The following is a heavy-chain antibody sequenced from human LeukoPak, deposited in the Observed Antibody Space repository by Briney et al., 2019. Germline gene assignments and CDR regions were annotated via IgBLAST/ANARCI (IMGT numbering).Heavy chain of an antibody. CDR1: GGSIKSSYY. Sequence: PSETLSLTCTVSGGSIKSSYYWGWIPQPPGKGLEWTGGIYYSGSTYYTPSLKSRVTISVDTSKDQFSLNLSSVTASDTAVYYCGRSGYSTGWHTCTLVYWGRGTLVTVSS. CDR2: IYYSGST. J-gene: IGHJ4*02. CDR3: GRSGYSTGWHTCTLVY. V-gene: IGHV4-39*01. D-gene: IGHD6-19*01.